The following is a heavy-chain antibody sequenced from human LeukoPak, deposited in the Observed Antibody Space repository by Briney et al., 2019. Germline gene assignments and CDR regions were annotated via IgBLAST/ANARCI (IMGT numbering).Heavy chain of an antibody. CDR2: ISSSGRYI. CDR1: GFIFSNFS. D-gene: IGHD6-19*01. J-gene: IGHJ4*01. CDR3: ARDSVAVAEIDY. Sequence: GGSLRLSCAASGFIFSNFSLNWVRQAPGKGLEWVSSISSSGRYIYYADSAKGRFTISRDNTKNSLSLQMNSLRAEDTAIYYCARDSVAVAEIDYWGQGTLVTVSS. V-gene: IGHV3-21*01.